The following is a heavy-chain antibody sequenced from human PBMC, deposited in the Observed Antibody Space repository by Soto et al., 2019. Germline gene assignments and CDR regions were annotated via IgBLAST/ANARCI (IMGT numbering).Heavy chain of an antibody. Sequence: SLKVSCKASGGSFSTNVISWVRQAPGQGLEWMGGIIHMFDTPNYAQKFQGRVTITADGSTSKGYMELSSLTYEDTAVYYCAREGMCTMFFYXWGQGTLFTVSX. CDR3: AREGMCTMFFYX. CDR2: IIHMFDTP. D-gene: IGHD3-10*02. J-gene: IGHJ4*02. V-gene: IGHV1-69*13. CDR1: GGSFSTNV.